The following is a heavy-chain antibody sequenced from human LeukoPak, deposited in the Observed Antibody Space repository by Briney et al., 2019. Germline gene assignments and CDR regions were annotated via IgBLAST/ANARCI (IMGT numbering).Heavy chain of an antibody. J-gene: IGHJ4*02. Sequence: GGSLRLSCAASGFTFSSYAMHWVRQAPGKGLEWVAVISYAGSNKYYADSVEGRFTISRDNSKNTLYLQMNSLRAEDTAVYYCARVGGSSGFYYGFDYWGQGTLVTVSS. CDR2: ISYAGSNK. CDR3: ARVGGSSGFYYGFDY. CDR1: GFTFSSYA. D-gene: IGHD3-22*01. V-gene: IGHV3-30*04.